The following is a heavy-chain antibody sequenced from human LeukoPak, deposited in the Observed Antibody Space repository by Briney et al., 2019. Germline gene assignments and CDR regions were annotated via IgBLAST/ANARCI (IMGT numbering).Heavy chain of an antibody. V-gene: IGHV4-34*01. Sequence: SETLSLTCAVYGGSFSGYYWSWIRQSPGKELEWIGEINHSGSTNYNPSLKSRVTISVDTSKNQFSLKLSSVTAADMAVYYCARLNAPGWFDPWGQGTQVTVSS. CDR3: ARLNAPGWFDP. D-gene: IGHD2-2*01. J-gene: IGHJ5*02. CDR1: GGSFSGYY. CDR2: INHSGST.